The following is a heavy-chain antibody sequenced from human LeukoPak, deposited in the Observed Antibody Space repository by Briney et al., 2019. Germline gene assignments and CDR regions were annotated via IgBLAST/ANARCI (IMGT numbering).Heavy chain of an antibody. CDR1: GYTFTSYG. Sequence: ASVKVSCKASGYTFTSYGISWVRQAPGQGLEWMGWISAYNGNTNYAQKLQGRVTMTTDTPTSTAYMELRSLRSDDTAVYYCARDRSSFWSGPYYYYGMDVWSQGTTVTVSS. D-gene: IGHD3-3*01. CDR3: ARDRSSFWSGPYYYYGMDV. J-gene: IGHJ6*02. V-gene: IGHV1-18*01. CDR2: ISAYNGNT.